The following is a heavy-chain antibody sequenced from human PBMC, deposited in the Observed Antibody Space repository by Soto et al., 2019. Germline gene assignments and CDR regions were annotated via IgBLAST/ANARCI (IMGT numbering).Heavy chain of an antibody. CDR1: GFTFSSYD. CDR2: ISYDGSHK. V-gene: IGHV3-30*18. J-gene: IGHJ3*02. D-gene: IGHD3-3*01. CDR3: AKENLQEWRAFDI. Sequence: QVQLVESGGGVVQPGRSLRLSCAASGFTFSSYDMHWVRQAPGKGLEWVAVISYDGSHKYYADSVKGRFTISRDNCKNTLFLQMNSLRAEDTAVYSCAKENLQEWRAFDIWGQGTMVTVSS.